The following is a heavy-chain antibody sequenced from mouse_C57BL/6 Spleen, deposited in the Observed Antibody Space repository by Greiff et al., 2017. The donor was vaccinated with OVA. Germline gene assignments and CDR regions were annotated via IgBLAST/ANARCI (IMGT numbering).Heavy chain of an antibody. J-gene: IGHJ2*01. CDR1: GFTFSSYG. V-gene: IGHV5-6*01. Sequence: DVHLVESGGDLVKPGGSLKLSCAASGFTFSSYGMSWVRQTPDKRLEWVATISSGGSYTYYPDSVKGRFTISRDNAKNTLYLQMSSLKSEDTAMYYCARLGMITTGYYFDYWGQGTTRTVSS. CDR2: ISSGGSYT. D-gene: IGHD2-4*01. CDR3: ARLGMITTGYYFDY.